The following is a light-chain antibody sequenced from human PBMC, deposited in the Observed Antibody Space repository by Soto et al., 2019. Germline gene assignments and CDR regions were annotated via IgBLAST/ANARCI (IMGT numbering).Light chain of an antibody. CDR1: SSDVGGYKY. Sequence: QSVLTQPASVSGSPGQSITISCTGTSSDVGGYKYVSWYQQHPGKAPKLMIYEVNNRPSGVSNRFSGSKSGNTASLTISGLQTEDEAEYYCSSYTSSGTLVFGGGTKVTVL. CDR2: EVN. CDR3: SSYTSSGTLV. J-gene: IGLJ3*02. V-gene: IGLV2-14*01.